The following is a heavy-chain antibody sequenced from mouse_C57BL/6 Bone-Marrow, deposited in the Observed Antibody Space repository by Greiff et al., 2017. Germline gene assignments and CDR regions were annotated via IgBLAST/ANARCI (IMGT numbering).Heavy chain of an antibody. J-gene: IGHJ1*03. CDR1: GYTFTSYW. CDR2: FDPSDSYT. V-gene: IGHV1-69*01. Sequence: QVQLQQPGAELVMPGASVKLSCKASGYTFTSYWMHWVKQRPGQGLEWIGEFDPSDSYTNYNQKFKGKSTLTVDKSSSTAYMQLSSLTSEDSAGYYCARKGWYFDVWGRGTTVTVSS. CDR3: ARKGWYFDV.